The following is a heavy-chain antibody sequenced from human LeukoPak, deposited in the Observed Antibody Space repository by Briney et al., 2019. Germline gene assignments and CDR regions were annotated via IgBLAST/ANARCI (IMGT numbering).Heavy chain of an antibody. CDR3: ARWYSSGWAFDY. D-gene: IGHD6-19*01. Sequence: PSETLSLTCAVYGGSFSDYYWTWIRQPPGKGLEWIGYIHSSGSTKYNPSLKSRVTISVDTSKNQFSLKLSSVTAADRAVYYCARWYSSGWAFDYWGQGTLVTVSS. CDR1: GGSFSDYY. V-gene: IGHV4-59*08. CDR2: IHSSGST. J-gene: IGHJ4*02.